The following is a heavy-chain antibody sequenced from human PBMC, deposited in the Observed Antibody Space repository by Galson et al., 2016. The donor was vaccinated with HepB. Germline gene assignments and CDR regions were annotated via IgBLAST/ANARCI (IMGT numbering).Heavy chain of an antibody. CDR2: VYYSGGT. Sequence: SETLSLTCTVSRDSVSNSYYWSWIRQPPGKGLEWIGYVYYSGGTVYNPSLQSPLTISVDTSQNKFSMKLRSVTAADTAVYFCARAEIGYDNSGYYYSSLDYWGQGTLVTVSS. CDR1: RDSVSNSYY. CDR3: ARAEIGYDNSGYYYSSLDY. J-gene: IGHJ4*02. D-gene: IGHD3-22*01. V-gene: IGHV4-59*02.